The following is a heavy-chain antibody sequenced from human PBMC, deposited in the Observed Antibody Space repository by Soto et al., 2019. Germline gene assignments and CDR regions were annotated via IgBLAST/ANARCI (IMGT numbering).Heavy chain of an antibody. V-gene: IGHV1-69*01. Sequence: QVQLVQSGAEVKKPGSSVKVSCKASGGTFSSYAISWVRQAPGQGLEWMGGIIPIFGTANYAQKFQGRVTITADESTSTAYMELSSLRSEDTAVCYCARHQRITMVRGAVDAFDIWGQGTMVTVSS. CDR3: ARHQRITMVRGAVDAFDI. D-gene: IGHD3-10*01. J-gene: IGHJ3*02. CDR1: GGTFSSYA. CDR2: IIPIFGTA.